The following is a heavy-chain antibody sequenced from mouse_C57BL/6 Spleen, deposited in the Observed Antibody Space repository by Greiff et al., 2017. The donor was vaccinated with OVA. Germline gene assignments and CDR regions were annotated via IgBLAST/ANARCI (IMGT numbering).Heavy chain of an antibody. CDR1: GYTFTSYW. Sequence: QVQLQQPGAELVRPGTSVKLSCKASGYTFTSYWMHWVKQRPGQGLEWIGVIDPSDSYTNYNQKFKGKATLTVDTSSSTAYMQLSSLTSEDSSVYSCAREDYNSMDYWGQGASVTVAS. V-gene: IGHV1-59*01. CDR3: AREDYNSMDY. D-gene: IGHD1-3*01. CDR2: IDPSDSYT. J-gene: IGHJ4*01.